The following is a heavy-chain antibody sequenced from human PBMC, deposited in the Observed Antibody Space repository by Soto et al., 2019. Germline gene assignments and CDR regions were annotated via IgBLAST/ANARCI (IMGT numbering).Heavy chain of an antibody. CDR3: ARDREVVWFGELATSVFDP. Sequence: GGSLRLSCAASGFTFSSYNMNWVRQAPGKGLEWISAIRYDGSSTYYADSVKGRFTISRDNSKNTLYLQMNSLRAEDTAVYYCARDREVVWFGELATSVFDPWGQGTLVTVSS. V-gene: IGHV3-33*08. J-gene: IGHJ5*02. CDR1: GFTFSSYN. CDR2: IRYDGSST. D-gene: IGHD3-10*01.